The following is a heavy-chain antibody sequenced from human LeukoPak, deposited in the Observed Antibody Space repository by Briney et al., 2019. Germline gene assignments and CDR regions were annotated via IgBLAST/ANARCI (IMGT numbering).Heavy chain of an antibody. CDR1: GYTFTNFA. D-gene: IGHD5-18*01. J-gene: IGHJ4*02. CDR3: ARDYGYSLLFY. V-gene: IGHV1-3*01. Sequence: APVKVSCKASGYTFTNFAIHWVRQAPGQRLEWMGWISAGSGNTKYSQKLQGRVTITRDTSASTAYMELYSLRSEDTAVYYCARDYGYSLLFYWGQGTLVTVSS. CDR2: ISAGSGNT.